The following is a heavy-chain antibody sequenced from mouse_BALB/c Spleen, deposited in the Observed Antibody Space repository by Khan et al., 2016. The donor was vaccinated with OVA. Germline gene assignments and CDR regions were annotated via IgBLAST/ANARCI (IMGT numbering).Heavy chain of an antibody. CDR2: IYPSDSYT. D-gene: IGHD2-3*01. Sequence: QVQLQQPGTELVRPGASVKLSCKASGYTFTNYWINWVKQRPGQGLEWIGNIYPSDSYTNYHQKFNDKATLTVDKSSSTAYMQLSSPTSEGSAVDYCTRGGVDGSSFAYWGQGTLVTVSA. CDR3: TRGGVDGSSFAY. J-gene: IGHJ3*01. CDR1: GYTFTNYW. V-gene: IGHV1-69*02.